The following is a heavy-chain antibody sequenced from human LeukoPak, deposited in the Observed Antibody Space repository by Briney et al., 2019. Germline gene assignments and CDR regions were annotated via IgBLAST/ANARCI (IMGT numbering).Heavy chain of an antibody. CDR3: ARVRDTYYYDSSGQQFDY. D-gene: IGHD3-22*01. J-gene: IGHJ4*02. CDR2: INHSGST. CDR1: GGSFSGYY. V-gene: IGHV4-34*01. Sequence: SETLSLTCAVYGGSFSGYYWSWIRQPPGKGLEWIGEINHSGSTNYNPSLKSRFTISVDTSKNQFSLKLSSVTAADTAVYYCARVRDTYYYDSSGQQFDYWGQGTLVTVSS.